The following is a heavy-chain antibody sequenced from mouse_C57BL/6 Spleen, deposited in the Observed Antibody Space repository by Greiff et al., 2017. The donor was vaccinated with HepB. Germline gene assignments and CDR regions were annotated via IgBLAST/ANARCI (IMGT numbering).Heavy chain of an antibody. Sequence: EVQRVESGGGLVQPGGSLSLSCAASGFTFTDYYMSWVRQPPGKALEWLGFIRNKANGYTTEYSASVKGRFTISRDNSQSILYLQMNALRAEDSATYYCARCREGPYYAMDYWGQGTSVTVSS. CDR1: GFTFTDYY. V-gene: IGHV7-3*01. J-gene: IGHJ4*01. CDR3: ARCREGPYYAMDY. CDR2: IRNKANGYTT.